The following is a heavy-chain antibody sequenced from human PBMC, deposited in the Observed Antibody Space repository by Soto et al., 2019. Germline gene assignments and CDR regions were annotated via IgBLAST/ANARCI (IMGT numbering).Heavy chain of an antibody. Sequence: SETLSLTCAVSGYSISSGYYWGWLRQPPGKGLEWIGSIYHGGSTYYNPSLNSRVTLSIDMTNNHVSLILNSVTAADTAVYYCARVGILGYCSSTSCRGSWFHPWGQGTLVTVSS. CDR2: IYHGGST. D-gene: IGHD2-2*01. CDR3: ARVGILGYCSSTSCRGSWFHP. J-gene: IGHJ5*02. CDR1: GYSISSGYY. V-gene: IGHV4-38-2*01.